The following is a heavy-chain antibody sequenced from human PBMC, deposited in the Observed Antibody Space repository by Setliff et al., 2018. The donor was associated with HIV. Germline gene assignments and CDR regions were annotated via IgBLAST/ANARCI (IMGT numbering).Heavy chain of an antibody. CDR3: ARHRGVRAPSGWYGISWFDP. Sequence: SETLSLTCTVSGDSVSTFNYYWGWIRRPPGKGLEWIASIYSSGTTYHSTSLKNRVTVSADTTKNQFSLKLTSVTAADTAVYYCARHRGVRAPSGWYGISWFDPWGQGTLVTVSS. J-gene: IGHJ5*02. CDR2: IYSSGTT. V-gene: IGHV4-39*01. CDR1: GDSVSTFNYY. D-gene: IGHD6-19*01.